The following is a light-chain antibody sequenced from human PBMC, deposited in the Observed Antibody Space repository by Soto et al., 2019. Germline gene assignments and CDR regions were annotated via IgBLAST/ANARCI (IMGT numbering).Light chain of an antibody. CDR1: QRVSSN. Sequence: EIVMTQPPATLSVTPGERATLSCRASQRVSSNLAWYQQKPGQAPRLLIYGASTRATGIPARFSGSGSGTEFTLTISSLQSEDFAVYYCQQYNNWPPGTFGPGTKVDIK. V-gene: IGKV3-15*01. CDR2: GAS. CDR3: QQYNNWPPGT. J-gene: IGKJ3*01.